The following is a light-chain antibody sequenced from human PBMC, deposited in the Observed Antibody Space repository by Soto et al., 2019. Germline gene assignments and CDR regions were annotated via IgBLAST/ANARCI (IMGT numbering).Light chain of an antibody. V-gene: IGLV2-14*03. CDR3: TSYTPSSTYV. CDR1: SSDVGNYDY. CDR2: AVG. Sequence: HSALTQPASVSGSPGQSITISCTGTSSDVGNYDYVSWYQQYPGKAPKLMIYAVGRRPSGVSNRFSGSKSGNTASLTISGLQAEDEADYYCTSYTPSSTYVFGTGTKVTVL. J-gene: IGLJ1*01.